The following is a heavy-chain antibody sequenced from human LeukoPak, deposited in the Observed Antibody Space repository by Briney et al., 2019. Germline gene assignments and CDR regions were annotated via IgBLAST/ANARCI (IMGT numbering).Heavy chain of an antibody. CDR2: IGGSGGFNT. Sequence: PGGSLRLSCAASGFTFSSHGMNWVRQAPGKGLEWVSGIGGSGGFNTYYADSVKGRFTISRDNSKNTLYLQMNSLRAADTAVYYCARDKGTSYLSSFDYWGQGTLVTVSS. V-gene: IGHV3-23*01. J-gene: IGHJ4*02. CDR3: ARDKGTSYLSSFDY. CDR1: GFTFSSHG. D-gene: IGHD6-6*01.